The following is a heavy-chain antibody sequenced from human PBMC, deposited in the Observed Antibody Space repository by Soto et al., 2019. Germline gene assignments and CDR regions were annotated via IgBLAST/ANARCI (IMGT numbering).Heavy chain of an antibody. V-gene: IGHV1-69*13. CDR1: GGTFSSYA. D-gene: IGHD2-2*01. CDR2: IIPIFGTA. Sequence: ASVKVSCKASGGTFSSYAISWVRQAPGQGLEWMGGIIPIFGTANYAQKFQGRVTITADESTRTAYMELSSLRSEDTAVYYCARGACSSTSCRDQFDYWGQGTLVTVSS. CDR3: ARGACSSTSCRDQFDY. J-gene: IGHJ4*02.